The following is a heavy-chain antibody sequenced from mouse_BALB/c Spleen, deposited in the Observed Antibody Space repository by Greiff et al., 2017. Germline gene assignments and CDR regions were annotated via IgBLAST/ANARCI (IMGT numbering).Heavy chain of an antibody. V-gene: IGHV5-4*02. CDR1: GFTFSDYY. D-gene: IGHD2-1*01. CDR2: ISDGGSYT. J-gene: IGHJ3*01. CDR3: AREWGVRAWFAY. Sequence: EVKLQESGGGLVKPGGSLKLSCAASGFTFSDYYMYWVRQTPEKRLEWVATISDGGSYTYYPDSVKGRFTISRDNAKNNLYLQMSSLKSEDTAMYYCAREWGVRAWFAYWGQGTLVTVSA.